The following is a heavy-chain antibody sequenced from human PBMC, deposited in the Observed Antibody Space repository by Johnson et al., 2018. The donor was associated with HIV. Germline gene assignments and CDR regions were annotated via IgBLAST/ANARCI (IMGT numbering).Heavy chain of an antibody. V-gene: IGHV3-30*18. CDR3: AKSIVVVLAGNNDDAFDI. CDR2: ISSDGSNR. D-gene: IGHD2-21*01. J-gene: IGHJ3*02. CDR1: GFTFSRYG. Sequence: VQLVESGGGVVQPGRSLRLSCEGAGFTFSRYGMQWVRQAPGKGLEWVGVISSDGSNRYYADSVKGRFTISRDNPKNTLFLQMNSLRAEDTAVYYCAKSIVVVLAGNNDDAFDIWGQGTMVTVSS.